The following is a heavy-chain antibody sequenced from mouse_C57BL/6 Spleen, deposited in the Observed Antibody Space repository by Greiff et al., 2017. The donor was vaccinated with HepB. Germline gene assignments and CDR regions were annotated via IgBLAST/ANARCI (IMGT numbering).Heavy chain of an antibody. CDR1: GLKNKDSS. J-gene: IGHJ1*03. Sequence: EVQRRRGGAALVRPVSGVKVSFPSCGLKNKDSSLHWEKTRPEQGLEWIGRIDPEDGDTEYAPKFQGKATMTADTSSNTAYLQLSSLTSEDTAVYYCTTRYGSSYWYFDVWGTGTTVTVSS. V-gene: IGHV14-1*01. CDR2: IDPEDGDT. D-gene: IGHD1-1*01. CDR3: TTRYGSSYWYFDV.